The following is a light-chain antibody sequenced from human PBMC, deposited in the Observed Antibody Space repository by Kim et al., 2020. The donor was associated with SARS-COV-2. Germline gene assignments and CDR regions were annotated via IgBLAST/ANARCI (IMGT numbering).Light chain of an antibody. V-gene: IGKV1-5*03. CDR1: QSISW. CDR3: QQYSTHT. CDR2: KAS. Sequence: DIQMTQSPSTLSASVGDRVTITCRASQSISWLAWYQQKPGKAPKLLIYKASSLESGVPSRFSGSRSGTEFTLTISSLQPDDFATYYCQQYSTHTFGQGTKLEI. J-gene: IGKJ2*01.